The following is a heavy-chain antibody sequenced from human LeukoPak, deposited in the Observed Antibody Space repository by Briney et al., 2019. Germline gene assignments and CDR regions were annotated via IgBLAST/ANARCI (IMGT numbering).Heavy chain of an antibody. CDR2: IRYDGGNK. CDR3: AKDPHYYDSGGYPYYFDY. Sequence: PGGSLRLSCSASGFTFSGCGMHWVRQAPGKGLEWVAFIRYDGGNKHYADSVKGRFTISRDNSTNTLYLQMNSLRAEDAAVYYCAKDPHYYDSGGYPYYFDYWGQGTLVTVSS. V-gene: IGHV3-30*02. CDR1: GFTFSGCG. J-gene: IGHJ4*02. D-gene: IGHD3-22*01.